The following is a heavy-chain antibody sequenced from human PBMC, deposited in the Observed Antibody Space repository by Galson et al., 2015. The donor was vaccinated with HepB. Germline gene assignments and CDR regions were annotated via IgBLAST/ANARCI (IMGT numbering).Heavy chain of an antibody. CDR2: ISYDGSNK. CDR1: GFTFSSYA. V-gene: IGHV3-30-3*01. CDR3: ARDRGPPFVVVIAILGY. J-gene: IGHJ4*02. D-gene: IGHD2-21*01. Sequence: SLRLSCAASGFTFSSYAMHWVRQAPGKGLEWVAVISYDGSNKYYADSVKGRFTISRDNSKNTLYLQMNSLRAEDTAVYYCARDRGPPFVVVIAILGYWGQGTLVTVSS.